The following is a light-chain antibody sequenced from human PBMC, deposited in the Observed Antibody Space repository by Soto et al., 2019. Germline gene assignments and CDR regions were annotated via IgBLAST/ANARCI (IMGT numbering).Light chain of an antibody. CDR3: SSYTSSSTYV. CDR2: EVS. V-gene: IGLV2-14*02. J-gene: IGLJ1*01. Sequence: QSALTQPASVSGCPGQSITICCTGTSSDVGSYNLVSWYQQHPGKAPKLMIYEVSKRPSGVSNRFSGSKSGNTASLTISGLQAEDEADYYCSSYTSSSTYVFGTGTRVTVL. CDR1: SSDVGSYNL.